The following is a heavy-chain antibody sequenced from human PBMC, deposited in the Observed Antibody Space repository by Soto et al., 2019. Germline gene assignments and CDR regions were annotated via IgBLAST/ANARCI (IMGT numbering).Heavy chain of an antibody. CDR1: GFSITTNSYF. Sequence: PSETLSLTCTVSGFSITTNSYFWGWIRQRPGKGLEWIGSVYYSGNTYYNPTLKSRVTISVDTSKNQFSLKLSSVTAADTAVYYCARVYYYYYGMDVWGQGTTVTVSS. CDR3: ARVYYYYYGMDV. CDR2: VYYSGNT. V-gene: IGHV4-39*01. J-gene: IGHJ6*02.